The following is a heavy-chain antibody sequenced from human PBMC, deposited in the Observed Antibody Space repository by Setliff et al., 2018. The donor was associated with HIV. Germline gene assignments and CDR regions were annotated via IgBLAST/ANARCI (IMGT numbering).Heavy chain of an antibody. CDR1: GDTLSEVS. Sequence: ASVKVSCKVSGDTLSEVSMHWVRQAPGKGLEWMGGFDPEDEEAIYAQKFQGRVTITKDTSASTVYMELTSLRSEDTALYYCARDIGGWHEIETEYFQHWGQGTLVTVSS. D-gene: IGHD6-19*01. CDR3: ARDIGGWHEIETEYFQH. CDR2: FDPEDEEA. V-gene: IGHV1-24*01. J-gene: IGHJ1*01.